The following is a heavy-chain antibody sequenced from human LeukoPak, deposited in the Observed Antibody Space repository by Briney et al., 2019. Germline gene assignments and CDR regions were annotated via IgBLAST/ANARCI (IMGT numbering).Heavy chain of an antibody. Sequence: PGGSLRLSCAASGFTFSSYSMNWVRQAPGKGLEWVSPICSSSSYVYYADSVKGRFTISRDNAKNSLYLQMNSLRAEDTAVYYCARGRGYSGYDAFDYWGQGTLVTVSS. CDR2: ICSSSSYV. CDR3: ARGRGYSGYDAFDY. J-gene: IGHJ4*02. CDR1: GFTFSSYS. V-gene: IGHV3-21*01. D-gene: IGHD5-12*01.